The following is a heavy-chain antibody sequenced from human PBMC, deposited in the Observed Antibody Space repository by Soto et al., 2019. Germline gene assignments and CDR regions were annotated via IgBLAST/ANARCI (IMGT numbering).Heavy chain of an antibody. CDR3: ANDYGDYKSYYGMDV. V-gene: IGHV4-39*01. D-gene: IGHD4-17*01. CDR2: IYYSGRT. Sequence: QLQLQESGPGLVKPSETLSLTCTVSGASVTSSTYYWGWIRQPPGKGLEWIGSIYYSGRTYYNPSLRRRVTISVDTSKNQVSLKLTSVTAADTAVYYCANDYGDYKSYYGMDVWGQGTTVTVSS. CDR1: GASVTSSTYY. J-gene: IGHJ6*02.